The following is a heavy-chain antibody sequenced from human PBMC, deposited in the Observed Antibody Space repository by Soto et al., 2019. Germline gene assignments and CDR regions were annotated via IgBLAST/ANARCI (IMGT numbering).Heavy chain of an antibody. Sequence: NPSETLSLTCTVSGGSISSGGYYWSWIRQHPGKGLEWIGYIYYSGSTYYNPSLKSRVTISVDTSKNQFSLKLSSVTAADTAVYYCARKKEVLFDPWGQGTLVTVSS. V-gene: IGHV4-31*03. CDR1: GGSISSGGYY. CDR2: IYYSGST. CDR3: ARKKEVLFDP. J-gene: IGHJ5*02.